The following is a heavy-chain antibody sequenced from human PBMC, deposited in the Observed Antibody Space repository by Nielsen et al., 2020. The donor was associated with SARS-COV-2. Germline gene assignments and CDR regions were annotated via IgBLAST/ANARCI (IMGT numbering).Heavy chain of an antibody. CDR1: GYTLTELS. CDR2: FDPEDGET. D-gene: IGHD3/OR15-3a*01. Sequence: ASVKVSCKVSGYTLTELSMHWVRQAPGKGLEWMGGFDPEDGETIYAQKLQGRVTMTTDTSTSTAYMELRSLRSDDTAVYYCARDDLGEATGDYWGQGTLVTVSS. V-gene: IGHV1-24*01. J-gene: IGHJ4*02. CDR3: ARDDLGEATGDY.